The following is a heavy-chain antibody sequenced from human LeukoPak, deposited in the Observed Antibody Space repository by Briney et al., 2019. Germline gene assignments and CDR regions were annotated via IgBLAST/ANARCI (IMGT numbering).Heavy chain of an antibody. J-gene: IGHJ4*02. D-gene: IGHD3-16*01. V-gene: IGHV4-59*12. CDR3: AKDGARWY. CDR2: IYYSGST. Sequence: SGTLSLTCTVSGGSISSYYWSWIRQPPGKGLEWIGNIYYSGSTNYNPSLKSRVTISVDTSKNQFSLKLTSVTAADTAVYYCAKDGARWYWGQGTLVTVSS. CDR1: GGSISSYY.